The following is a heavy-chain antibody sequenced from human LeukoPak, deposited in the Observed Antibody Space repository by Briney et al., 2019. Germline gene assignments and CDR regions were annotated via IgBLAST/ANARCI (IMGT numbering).Heavy chain of an antibody. V-gene: IGHV1-2*06. J-gene: IGHJ6*02. D-gene: IGHD1-26*01. Sequence: GASVKVSCKASGYTFTGYYMHWVRQAPGQGLEWMGRINPNSGGTNYAQKFQGRVTMTRDTSISTAYMELSRLRSDDTAVYYCASMRGSGSGYYYYYGMDVWGQGTTVTVSS. CDR1: GYTFTGYY. CDR3: ASMRGSGSGYYYYYGMDV. CDR2: INPNSGGT.